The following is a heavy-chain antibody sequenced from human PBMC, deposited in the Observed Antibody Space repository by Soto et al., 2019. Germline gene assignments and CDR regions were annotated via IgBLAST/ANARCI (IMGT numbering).Heavy chain of an antibody. J-gene: IGHJ6*02. D-gene: IGHD5-18*01. V-gene: IGHV1-69*13. CDR2: IIPIFGTA. CDR3: ARYRGYSYGYVGGTRDV. CDR1: GGTFSSYA. Sequence: ASVKVSFKASGGTFSSYAISWVRQAPGQGLEWMGGIIPIFGTANYAQKFQGRVTITADESTSTADMELSSQRSEDTAVYYCARYRGYSYGYVGGTRDVWGQGTTVTVSS.